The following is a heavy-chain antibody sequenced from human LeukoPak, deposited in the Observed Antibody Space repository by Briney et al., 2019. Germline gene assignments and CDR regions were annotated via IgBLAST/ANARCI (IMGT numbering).Heavy chain of an antibody. CDR3: ARGRDTYMDV. Sequence: SXXLSXTCTVSGGSISSGGYYRSWIRQPPGKGLEWIGYIYHSGSTYYSPSLKSRVTMSVDRSKNQCSLKLSSVTVADTAVYYCARGRDTYMDVWGRGTTVTVSS. CDR1: GGSISSGGYY. D-gene: IGHD3-10*01. V-gene: IGHV4-30-2*01. J-gene: IGHJ6*03. CDR2: IYHSGST.